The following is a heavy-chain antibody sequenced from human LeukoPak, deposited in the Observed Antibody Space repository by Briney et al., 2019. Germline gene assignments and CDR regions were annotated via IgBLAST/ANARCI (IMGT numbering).Heavy chain of an antibody. J-gene: IGHJ6*03. V-gene: IGHV4-39*01. CDR3: ARCRGSSPFYYYYMDV. Sequence: SETLSLTCTVSGGSISSSSYYWGWIRQPPGKGLEWIVSIYYSGSTYYNPSLKSRVTISVDTSKNQFSLKLSSVTAADTAVYYCARCRGSSPFYYYYMDVWGKGTTVTVSS. CDR1: GGSISSSSYY. D-gene: IGHD1-26*01. CDR2: IYYSGST.